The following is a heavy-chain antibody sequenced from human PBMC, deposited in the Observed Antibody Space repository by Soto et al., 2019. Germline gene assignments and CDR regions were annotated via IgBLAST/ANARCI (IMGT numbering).Heavy chain of an antibody. CDR2: IITFVGKA. CDR1: GGTLSRYS. J-gene: IGHJ6*03. CDR3: ARLTCGHDSGGNYMDV. D-gene: IGHD5-12*01. V-gene: IGHV1-69*02. Sequence: QVQLVQSGPEVKKPGSSVKVSCKTSGGTLSRYSISWVRQAPGQGLEGVGRIITFVGKANVAQQFQGRVTIAADRCTDTTYMELRRLTSVDTAVYYCARLTCGHDSGGNYMDVWGTGTTVTVSS.